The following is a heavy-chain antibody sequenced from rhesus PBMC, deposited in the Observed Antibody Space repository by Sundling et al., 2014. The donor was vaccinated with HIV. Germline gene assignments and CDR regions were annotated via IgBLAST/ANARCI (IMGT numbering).Heavy chain of an antibody. CDR3: ARDMIGYFDY. Sequence: QVQLQESGPGLVKPSETLSLTCAVSGDSIRSTFWSWIRQPPGKGLEWIGHISGSAGNTDYNPSLKSRVTLSVDTSKNQFSLKLSSVTAADTAVYYCARDMIGYFDYWGQGVLVTVSS. D-gene: IGHD3-28*01. CDR2: ISGSAGNT. V-gene: IGHV4-173*01. J-gene: IGHJ4*01. CDR1: GDSIRSTF.